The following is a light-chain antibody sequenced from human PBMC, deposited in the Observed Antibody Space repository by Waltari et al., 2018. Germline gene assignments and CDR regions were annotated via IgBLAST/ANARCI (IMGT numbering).Light chain of an antibody. CDR3: QQYNNWPPSGT. J-gene: IGKJ5*01. Sequence: EIVMTQSPATLSVSPGERATLSCRASQSVSSNLAWYQQKPGQAPRPPIYGASTRATGIPARFSGSGSGTEFTLTISSLQSEDFAVYYCQQYNNWPPSGTFGQGTRLEIK. V-gene: IGKV3-15*01. CDR2: GAS. CDR1: QSVSSN.